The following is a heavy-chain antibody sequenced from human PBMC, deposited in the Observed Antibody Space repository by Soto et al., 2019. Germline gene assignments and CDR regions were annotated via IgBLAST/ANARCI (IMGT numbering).Heavy chain of an antibody. V-gene: IGHV3-64*01. Sequence: EVQLVESGGGLVQPGGSLRLSCAASGFTFSSYAMHWVRQAPGKGLEYVSVISSNGGSTDYANSVKGRFTISRDNSKNTLCLLMGSVSSGDMSGYYVAIGSNGYHFGSWCDGGLVSV. CDR1: GFTFSSYA. CDR3: AIGSNGYHFGS. CDR2: ISSNGGST. D-gene: IGHD2-8*01. J-gene: IGHJ5*01.